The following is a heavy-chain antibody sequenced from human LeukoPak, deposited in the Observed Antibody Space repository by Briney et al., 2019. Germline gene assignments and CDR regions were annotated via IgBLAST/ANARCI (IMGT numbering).Heavy chain of an antibody. J-gene: IGHJ1*01. D-gene: IGHD6-19*01. V-gene: IGHV3-30-3*01. CDR1: GFTFGSYA. CDR2: ISYDGSNK. Sequence: TGGSLRLSCAASGFTFGSYAMHWVRQAPGKGLEWVAVISYDGSNKYYADSVKGRFTISRDNANNFLYLQMNSLRAEDTALYYCARAYKDRSLAGKKEFFQHWGQGTLVTVSS. CDR3: ARAYKDRSLAGKKEFFQH.